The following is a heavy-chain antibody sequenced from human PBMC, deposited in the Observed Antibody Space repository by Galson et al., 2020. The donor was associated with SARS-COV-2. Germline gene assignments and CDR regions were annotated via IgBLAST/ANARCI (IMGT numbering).Heavy chain of an antibody. D-gene: IGHD1-20*01. CDR1: GGSISSGDYY. J-gene: IGHJ6*02. Sequence: ASENLSLTCTVSGGSISSGDYYWSWIRQPPGKGLEWLGYIYNGGRTYYNPSLKRRVSISVDTSKNQFSLNLSSVTAADTAVYYCARDGLQGNWNDGYYYYGMDVWGQGTTVTVSS. CDR3: ARDGLQGNWNDGYYYYGMDV. V-gene: IGHV4-30-4*01. CDR2: IYNGGRT.